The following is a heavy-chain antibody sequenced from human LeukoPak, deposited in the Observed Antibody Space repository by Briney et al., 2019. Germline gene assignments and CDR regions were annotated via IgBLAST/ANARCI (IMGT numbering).Heavy chain of an antibody. V-gene: IGHV3-30*18. J-gene: IGHJ4*02. CDR3: AKGPLRGTAAAIDY. Sequence: GSLRLSCVASGFTFNNYGMHWVRQAPGKGLEWVAVISYDGRNIHYPDSVKGRFTISRDISTDTLWLQMDSLRTEDTAVYYCAKGPLRGTAAAIDYWGQGTLVTVSS. CDR1: GFTFNNYG. D-gene: IGHD2-2*01. CDR2: ISYDGRNI.